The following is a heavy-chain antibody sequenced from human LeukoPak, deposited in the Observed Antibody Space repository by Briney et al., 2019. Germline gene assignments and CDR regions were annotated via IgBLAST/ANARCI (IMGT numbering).Heavy chain of an antibody. J-gene: IGHJ4*02. CDR3: ARGRYGSGSYRFDY. Sequence: ASVKVSCKASGYTFTSYDINWVRQATGQGLEWMGWMNPNSGNTGYAQKFQGRVTITRNTSISTAYMELSSLRSEDTAVYYCARGRYGSGSYRFDYWGQGTLVTVSS. D-gene: IGHD3-10*01. CDR2: MNPNSGNT. V-gene: IGHV1-8*03. CDR1: GYTFTSYD.